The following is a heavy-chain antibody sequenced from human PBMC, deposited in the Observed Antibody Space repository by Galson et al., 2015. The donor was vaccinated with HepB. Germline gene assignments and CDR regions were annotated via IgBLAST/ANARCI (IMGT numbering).Heavy chain of an antibody. D-gene: IGHD7-27*01. V-gene: IGHV3-23*01. CDR3: AKGALTGSRFYYGMDV. CDR1: GFTFSSYA. J-gene: IGHJ6*02. Sequence: SLRLSCAASGFTFSSYAVSWVRQAPGKGLDWVSAISGTGGRPYYADSVKGRFTISRDNSKNTLYLQMNSLRAEDTAVYFCAKGALTGSRFYYGMDVWGLGTTVTVS. CDR2: ISGTGGRP.